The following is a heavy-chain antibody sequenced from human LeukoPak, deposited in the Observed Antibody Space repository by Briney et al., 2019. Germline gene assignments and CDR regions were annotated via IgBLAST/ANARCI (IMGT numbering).Heavy chain of an antibody. CDR2: IYHSGST. CDR3: ARDWSQRAFGI. D-gene: IGHD2-2*01. CDR1: GGSISSGGYY. V-gene: IGHV4-30-2*01. J-gene: IGHJ3*02. Sequence: PSETLSLTCTVSGGSISSGGYYWSWIRQPPGKGLEWIGYIYHSGSTYYNPSLKSRVTISVDRSKNQFSLKLSSVTAADTAVYYCARDWSQRAFGIWGQGTMVTVSS.